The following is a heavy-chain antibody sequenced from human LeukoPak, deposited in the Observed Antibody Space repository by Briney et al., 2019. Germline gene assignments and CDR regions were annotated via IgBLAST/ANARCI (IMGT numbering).Heavy chain of an antibody. CDR2: INHSGST. D-gene: IGHD3-16*02. Sequence: SETLSLTCAVYGGSFSGYYWSWIRQPPGKGLEWIGEINHSGSTNYNPSLKSRVTISVDTSKNQFSLKLSSVTAADTAVYYCARLSPRRATHWGQGTLVTVSS. CDR1: GGSFSGYY. V-gene: IGHV4-34*01. CDR3: ARLSPRRATH. J-gene: IGHJ4*02.